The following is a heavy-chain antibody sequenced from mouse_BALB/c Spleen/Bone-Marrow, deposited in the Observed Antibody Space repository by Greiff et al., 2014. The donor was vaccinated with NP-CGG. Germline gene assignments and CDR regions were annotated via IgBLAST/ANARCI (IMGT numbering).Heavy chain of an antibody. V-gene: IGHV1-18*01. CDR3: ARGLWYY. J-gene: IGHJ2*01. CDR1: GYTFTDYT. D-gene: IGHD2-1*01. Sequence: VQLQQSGPELVQPGASVKISCKTSGYTFTDYTIHWVKQSHGKSLEWIGRFNPNNGGINYNQMFRGKATLTVDKSSSSVYMELRSLTSEDSAVYYCARGLWYYWGQGTTLTVSS. CDR2: FNPNNGGI.